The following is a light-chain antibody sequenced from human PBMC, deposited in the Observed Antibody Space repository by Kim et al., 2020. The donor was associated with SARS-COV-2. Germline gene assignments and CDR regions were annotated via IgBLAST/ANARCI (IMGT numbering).Light chain of an antibody. CDR2: AAN. Sequence: DVQMTQSPSSVSASVGDRVTITCRASQGVGSRVAWYQQKPGKAPKLLIFAANNLQSGVPSRFSGSGFGTDFTLTISSLQPEDFATYYCQQAKNLPNTSGQGTKLEI. CDR1: QGVGSR. V-gene: IGKV1-12*01. CDR3: QQAKNLPNT. J-gene: IGKJ2*01.